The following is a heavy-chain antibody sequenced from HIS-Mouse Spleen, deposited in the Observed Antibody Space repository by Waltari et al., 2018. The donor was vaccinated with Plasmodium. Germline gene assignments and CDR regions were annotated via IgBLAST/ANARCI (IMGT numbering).Heavy chain of an antibody. CDR2: IYYSGST. Sequence: QVQLQESGPGLVKPSQTLSLTCTVPGGSISSGGYYWSWIRQHPGKGLEWFGYIYYSGSTYYNPSLKSRVTISVDTSKNQFSLKLSSVTAADTAVYYCARSLVRGSSVGFDYWGQGTLVTVSS. J-gene: IGHJ4*02. CDR3: ARSLVRGSSVGFDY. D-gene: IGHD6-6*01. CDR1: GGSISSGGYY. V-gene: IGHV4-31*03.